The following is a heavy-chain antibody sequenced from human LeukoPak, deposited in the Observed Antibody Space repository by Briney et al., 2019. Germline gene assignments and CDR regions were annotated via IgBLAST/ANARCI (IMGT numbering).Heavy chain of an antibody. CDR2: INPNRGVT. D-gene: IGHD2-2*01. Sequence: ASVKVSCKPSGYTFTDHYLHWGRQAPGKGVEWMGWINPNRGVTSFAQKFQGRVTMTRDTSISTAYMDLGRLTSDDTAVYYCGRGEDPYQVRSWFDPWGEGTLVTVSS. CDR3: GRGEDPYQVRSWFDP. V-gene: IGHV1-2*02. CDR1: GYTFTDHY. J-gene: IGHJ5*02.